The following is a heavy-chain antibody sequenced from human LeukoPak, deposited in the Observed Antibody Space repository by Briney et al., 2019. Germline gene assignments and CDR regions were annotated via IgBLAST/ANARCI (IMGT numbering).Heavy chain of an antibody. CDR2: IYYSGST. Sequence: SETLSLTCTVSGGSISSSSYYWGWIRQPPGKGLEWIGYIYYSGSTNYNPSLKSRVTISVDTSKNQFSLKLSSVTAADTAVYYCARGVSVRFLEWLLAGLYFDYWGQGTLVTVSS. CDR1: GGSISSSSYY. CDR3: ARGVSVRFLEWLLAGLYFDY. J-gene: IGHJ4*02. V-gene: IGHV4-61*05. D-gene: IGHD3-3*01.